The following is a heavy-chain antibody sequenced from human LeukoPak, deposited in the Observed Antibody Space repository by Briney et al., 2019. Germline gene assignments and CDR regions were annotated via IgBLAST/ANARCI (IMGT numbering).Heavy chain of an antibody. CDR3: VKGGSGYFAGPPDP. CDR2: ISHNGGST. J-gene: IGHJ5*02. D-gene: IGHD6-19*01. CDR1: GFTFSTYA. Sequence: GGSLRLSCSASGFTFSTYAMHWVRQAPGKGLEYVSTISHNGGSTYYADSVKGRFTISRDNSKNTLYLQMSSLRDEDTAVYYCVKGGSGYFAGPPDPWGQGTLVTVSS. V-gene: IGHV3-64D*06.